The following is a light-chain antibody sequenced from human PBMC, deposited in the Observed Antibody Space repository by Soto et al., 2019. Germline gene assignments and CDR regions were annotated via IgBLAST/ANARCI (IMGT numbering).Light chain of an antibody. Sequence: QSVLTQPPSVSGAPGQRVSISCTGRTSNIGAPYDVHWYQHLPGTAPKLLIYGGNNRPSGVPDRFSGSKSGTSASLAIPPLQAEDEADYYCQSYDITIHNYVLGSGTTVTVL. CDR1: TSNIGAPYD. V-gene: IGLV1-40*01. J-gene: IGLJ1*01. CDR3: QSYDITIHNYV. CDR2: GGN.